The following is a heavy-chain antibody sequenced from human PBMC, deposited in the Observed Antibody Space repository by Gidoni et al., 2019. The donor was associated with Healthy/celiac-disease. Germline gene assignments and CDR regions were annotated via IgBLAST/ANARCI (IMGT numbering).Heavy chain of an antibody. Sequence: EVQLLESGGGLVQPGGSRRLSWAAPGVTCSSYAISWVRQAPGKVLEWVSVIIGSGSSTSYAASVKGRFTIARVNSKNTLYLQMNSLRAEDTAVYYCARVSSSWAKYFQHWGQGTLVTVSS. D-gene: IGHD6-13*01. J-gene: IGHJ1*01. V-gene: IGHV3-23*01. CDR2: IIGSGSST. CDR3: ARVSSSWAKYFQH. CDR1: GVTCSSYA.